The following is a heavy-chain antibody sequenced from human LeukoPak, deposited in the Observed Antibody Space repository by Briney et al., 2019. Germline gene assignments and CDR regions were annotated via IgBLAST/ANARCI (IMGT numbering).Heavy chain of an antibody. CDR3: TKGSNSGSYRDY. D-gene: IGHD3-10*01. Sequence: GASVKVSCKASGYTFTNYDINWVRQATGQGLEWMGWMNPNNGNTGYAQKFQGRVTMTRNTSISTAYMELSSLRSEDTAVYYCTKGSNSGSYRDYWGRGTLVTVSS. CDR2: MNPNNGNT. CDR1: GYTFTNYD. V-gene: IGHV1-8*01. J-gene: IGHJ4*02.